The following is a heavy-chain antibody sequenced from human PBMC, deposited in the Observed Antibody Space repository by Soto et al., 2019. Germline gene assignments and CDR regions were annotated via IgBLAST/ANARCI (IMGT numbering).Heavy chain of an antibody. J-gene: IGHJ3*02. Sequence: EVQLVETGGGLIQPGGSLRLSCVASGLTVSSNYMNWVRQAPGKGLEWVSVLYSGGSTHYAGSVKGRFIISRDNSKNTLYLQMNSLRAEDTAVYYCARDRAGDEVDAFDIWGHGTMVTVSS. CDR1: GLTVSSNY. V-gene: IGHV3-53*02. CDR2: LYSGGST. D-gene: IGHD3-10*01. CDR3: ARDRAGDEVDAFDI.